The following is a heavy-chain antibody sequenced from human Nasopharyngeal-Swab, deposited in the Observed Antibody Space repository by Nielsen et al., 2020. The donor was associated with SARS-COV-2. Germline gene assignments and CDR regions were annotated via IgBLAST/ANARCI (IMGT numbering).Heavy chain of an antibody. CDR2: ISGSGGGT. J-gene: IGHJ6*02. V-gene: IGHV3-23*01. D-gene: IGHD2-21*01. CDR3: AKAPYLRGLDV. Sequence: LKISCAASGFSFSNYGMSWVRQAPGKGLEWVSSISGSGGGTQYADSVKDRFTISRDNSKNTLYLQTNSLRVEDTAVYYCAKAPYLRGLDVWGQGTTVTVSS. CDR1: GFSFSNYG.